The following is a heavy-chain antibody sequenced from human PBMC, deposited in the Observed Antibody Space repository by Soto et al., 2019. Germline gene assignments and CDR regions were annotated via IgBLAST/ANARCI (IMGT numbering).Heavy chain of an antibody. D-gene: IGHD3-16*01. Sequence: EVQLVESGGGLVKPGGSLRLSCAASGFTFSSYSMNWVRQAPGKGLEWVSYISSSSSYTNYADSMKGRFTVSRDNAKNSLVLQMDSLRVEDTDVYYCARVRRYAGMDVWGLGTTVTVS. V-gene: IGHV3-21*06. J-gene: IGHJ6*02. CDR2: ISSSSSYT. CDR1: GFTFSSYS. CDR3: ARVRRYAGMDV.